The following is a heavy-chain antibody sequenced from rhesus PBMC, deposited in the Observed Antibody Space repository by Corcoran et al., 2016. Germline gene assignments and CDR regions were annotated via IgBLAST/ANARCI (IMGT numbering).Heavy chain of an antibody. J-gene: IGHJ4*01. CDR2: IYGSGGST. CDR1: GGSISHSYH. Sequence: QVQLQESGPGLVKPSETLSLTCTVSGGSISHSYHWSWIRQPPGKGLEWMGRIYGSGGSTNYNPSLKSRVTISRDTSKNQFSLKLSSVTAADTAVYYCAREGIYSSSSYFDYWGQGVLVTVSS. D-gene: IGHD6-43*01. CDR3: AREGIYSSSSYFDY. V-gene: IGHV4-160*01.